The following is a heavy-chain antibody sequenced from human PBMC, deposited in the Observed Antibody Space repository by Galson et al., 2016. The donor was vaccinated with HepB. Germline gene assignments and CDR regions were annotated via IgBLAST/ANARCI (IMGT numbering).Heavy chain of an antibody. CDR2: VHYSGST. V-gene: IGHV4-39*01. D-gene: IGHD1-1*01. CDR3: ARQGRGHDSNWFDP. Sequence: ETLSLTCTVSGGSINNFNYHWAWIRQPPGKGLEWIGSVHYSGSTYYNPSLKSRVTISADVSRDQFFLKVTSMTATDTAVYYCARQGRGHDSNWFDPWGQGSLVTVSS. J-gene: IGHJ5*02. CDR1: GGSINNFNYH.